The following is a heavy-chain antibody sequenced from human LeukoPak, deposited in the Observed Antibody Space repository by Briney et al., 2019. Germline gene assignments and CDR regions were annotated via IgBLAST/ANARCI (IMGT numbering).Heavy chain of an antibody. CDR3: AREGAVGYSYGHYFDY. J-gene: IGHJ4*02. D-gene: IGHD5-18*01. CDR2: IYYSGST. CDR1: GGSISSYY. Sequence: SETLSLTCTVSGGSISSYYWSWIWQPPGKGLEWIGYIYYSGSTNYNPSLKSRVTISVDTSKNQFFLKLSSVTAADTAVYYCAREGAVGYSYGHYFDYWGQGTLVTVSS. V-gene: IGHV4-59*01.